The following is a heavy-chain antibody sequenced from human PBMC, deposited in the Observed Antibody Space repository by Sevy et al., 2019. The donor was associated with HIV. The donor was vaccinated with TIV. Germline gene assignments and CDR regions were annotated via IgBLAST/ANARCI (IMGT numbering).Heavy chain of an antibody. V-gene: IGHV3-30-3*01. CDR2: ISYDGSNK. CDR1: GFTFSSYA. CDR3: ARDREDTEYYFVY. D-gene: IGHD5-18*01. Sequence: GGSLRLSCAASGFTFSSYAMHWVRQAPGKGLEWVAVISYDGSNKYYADSVKGRFTISRDNSKNTLYLQMNSLRAEDTAVYYCARDREDTEYYFVYWGQGTLVTVSS. J-gene: IGHJ4*02.